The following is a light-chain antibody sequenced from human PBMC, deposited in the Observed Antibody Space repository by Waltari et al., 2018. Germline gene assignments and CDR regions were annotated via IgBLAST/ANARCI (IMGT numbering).Light chain of an antibody. CDR1: SSNIGTNY. V-gene: IGLV1-47*01. Sequence: QSVLTQPPSASGTPGQGVTISCSGTSSNIGTNYVYWYQQVPGTAPKLLFSRDTQRPSALPDRFSGSKSGTSASLAMSGVRSEDEADYYCAAWDDSLRFWVFGGGTKLTVL. CDR3: AAWDDSLRFWV. J-gene: IGLJ3*02. CDR2: RDT.